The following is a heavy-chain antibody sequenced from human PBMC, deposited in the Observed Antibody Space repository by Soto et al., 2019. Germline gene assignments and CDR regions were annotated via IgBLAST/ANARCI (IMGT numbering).Heavy chain of an antibody. D-gene: IGHD3-22*01. V-gene: IGHV3-30-3*01. CDR2: VTSDGSNK. CDR1: GFTFSTYA. J-gene: IGHJ3*01. Sequence: GSLRLSCAASGFTFSTYALHWVRQAPGKGLEWVATVTSDGSNKYHADSVEGRFTISRDDSKNTLYLQLNSLRAEDTAVYYCGRITLKASVDTFDFWGQGTMVTVSS. CDR3: GRITLKASVDTFDF.